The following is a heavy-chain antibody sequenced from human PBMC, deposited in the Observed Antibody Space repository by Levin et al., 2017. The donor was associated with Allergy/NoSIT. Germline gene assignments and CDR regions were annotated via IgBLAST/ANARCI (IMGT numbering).Heavy chain of an antibody. J-gene: IGHJ6*02. CDR1: GYSFTSYW. D-gene: IGHD6-19*01. CDR2: INPGDSDT. Sequence: GESLKISCKGSGYSFTSYWIAWVRQMPGKGMEWMGIINPGDSDTRYRPSFQGQVTISADKSVSTAYLQWSSLKASDSAMYYCARPTRHSTGWYGEYGMDVWGQGTTVTVSS. V-gene: IGHV5-51*01. CDR3: ARPTRHSTGWYGEYGMDV.